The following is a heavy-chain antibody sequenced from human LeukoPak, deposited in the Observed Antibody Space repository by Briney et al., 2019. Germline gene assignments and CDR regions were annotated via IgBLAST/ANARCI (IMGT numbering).Heavy chain of an antibody. CDR3: AKDQWVPKGYFDY. D-gene: IGHD2-8*01. CDR2: IRYDGSNK. J-gene: IGHJ4*02. V-gene: IGHV3-30*02. Sequence: GGSLRLSCAASGFTFSSYGMHWVRQAPGKGLEWVAFIRYDGSNKYYADSVKGRFTISRDNSKNTLYLQMNSLRAEDTAVYYCAKDQWVPKGYFDYWGQGTLVTVSS. CDR1: GFTFSSYG.